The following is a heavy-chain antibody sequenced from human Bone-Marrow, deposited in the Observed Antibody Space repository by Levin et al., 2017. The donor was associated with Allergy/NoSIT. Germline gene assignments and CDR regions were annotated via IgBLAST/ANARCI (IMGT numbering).Heavy chain of an antibody. CDR1: GYTFTGYY. Sequence: GESLKISCKASGYTFTGYYMHWVRQAPGQGLEWMGRINPNSGGTNYAQKFQGRVTMTRDTSISTAYMELSRLRSDDTAVYYCARGVVDIVVVVAATSYYYYMDVWGKGTTVTVSS. V-gene: IGHV1-2*06. CDR3: ARGVVDIVVVVAATSYYYYMDV. D-gene: IGHD2-15*01. CDR2: INPNSGGT. J-gene: IGHJ6*03.